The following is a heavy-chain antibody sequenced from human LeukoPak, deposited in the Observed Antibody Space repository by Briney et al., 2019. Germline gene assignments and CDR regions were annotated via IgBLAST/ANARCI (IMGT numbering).Heavy chain of an antibody. CDR3: ARESYYGSGSYPDY. D-gene: IGHD3-10*01. Sequence: SVKVSCKASGGTFSSYAISWVRQAPGQGLEWMGRIIPILGIANYAQKFQGRVTITADKSTSTAYMELSSLRSEDTAVYYCARESYYGSGSYPDYWGQGTLVTVSS. CDR1: GGTFSSYA. CDR2: IIPILGIA. J-gene: IGHJ4*02. V-gene: IGHV1-69*04.